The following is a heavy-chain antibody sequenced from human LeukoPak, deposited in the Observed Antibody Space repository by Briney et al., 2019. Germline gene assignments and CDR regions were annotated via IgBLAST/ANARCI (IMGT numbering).Heavy chain of an antibody. CDR3: AKEGGLLWDYFDY. CDR2: IPYDGSNK. Sequence: GGSLRLSCAASGFTFSSYGMHWVRQAPGKGVEWVAFIPYDGSNKYSADSVKGQFTISRDNSMNTLYLQMNSLRAEDTAVYYCAKEGGLLWDYFDYWGQGTLVPVSS. CDR1: GFTFSSYG. V-gene: IGHV3-30*02. D-gene: IGHD3-16*01. J-gene: IGHJ4*02.